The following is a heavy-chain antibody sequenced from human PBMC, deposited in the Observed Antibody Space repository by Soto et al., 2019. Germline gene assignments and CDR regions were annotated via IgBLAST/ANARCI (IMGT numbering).Heavy chain of an antibody. CDR2: LNPSGST. CDR3: ARGREQWLVDAFDI. V-gene: IGHV4-34*01. J-gene: IGHJ3*02. D-gene: IGHD6-19*01. Sequence: TLSLTCAVYGGSFSGYYWSWIRQPPGEGLEWIGELNPSGSTNYHPSLKSRVTISADTSKNQFSLRLNFVTAADRALYYCARGREQWLVDAFDIWGQGTMVTVSS. CDR1: GGSFSGYY.